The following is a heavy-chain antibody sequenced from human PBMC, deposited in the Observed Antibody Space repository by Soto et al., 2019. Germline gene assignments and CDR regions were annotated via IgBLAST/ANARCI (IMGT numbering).Heavy chain of an antibody. CDR1: GFTFSSYG. CDR3: AKAAYPTYYYDSSGYYDAFDI. CDR2: ISYDGSNK. D-gene: IGHD3-22*01. Sequence: QVQLVESGGGVVQPGRSLRLSCAASGFTFSSYGMHWVRQAPGKGLEWVAVISYDGSNKYYADSVKGRFTISRDNSKNTLYLQMNSLRAEDTAVYYCAKAAYPTYYYDSSGYYDAFDIWGQGTMVTVSS. V-gene: IGHV3-30*18. J-gene: IGHJ3*02.